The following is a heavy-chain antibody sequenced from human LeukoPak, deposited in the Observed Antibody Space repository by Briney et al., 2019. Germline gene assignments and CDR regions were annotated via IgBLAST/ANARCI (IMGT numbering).Heavy chain of an antibody. D-gene: IGHD3-10*02. Sequence: GGSLRLSCVASGFTFSNSGMHWVRQTPGKGLEWVAVISYDETNKNYADSVKGRFTISRDNAKNSLYLQMNSLRAEDTAVYYCAREHWYVVRAHAFDIWGQGTMVTVSS. CDR3: AREHWYVVRAHAFDI. V-gene: IGHV3-30*03. CDR1: GFTFSNSG. J-gene: IGHJ3*02. CDR2: ISYDETNK.